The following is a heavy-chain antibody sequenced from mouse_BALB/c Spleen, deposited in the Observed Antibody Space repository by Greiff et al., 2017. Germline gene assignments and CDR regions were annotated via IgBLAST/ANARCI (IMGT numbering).Heavy chain of an antibody. J-gene: IGHJ3*01. D-gene: IGHD1-1*01. CDR3: ARSGYYYGSSFPWFAY. Sequence: EVHLVESGGGLVQPGGSRKLSCAASGFTFSSFGMHWVRQAPEKGLEWVAYISSGSSTIYYADTVKGRFTISRDNPKNTLFLQMTSLRSEDTAMYYCARSGYYYGSSFPWFAYWGQGTLVTVSA. CDR2: ISSGSSTI. CDR1: GFTFSSFG. V-gene: IGHV5-17*02.